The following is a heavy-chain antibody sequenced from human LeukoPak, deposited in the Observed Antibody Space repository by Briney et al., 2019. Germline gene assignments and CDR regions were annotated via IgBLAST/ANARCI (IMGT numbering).Heavy chain of an antibody. J-gene: IGHJ4*02. D-gene: IGHD6-13*01. CDR1: GFTFRSYG. CDR2: ISYDGSNT. Sequence: PGGSLRLSCVASGFTFRSYGMHWVRQAPGKGLEWVAFISYDGSNTYYADSVKGRFTISRDNSKNTLYLQMNSLRAEDTAVYYCANRAAAGTFPVYWGQGTLVTVSS. CDR3: ANRAAAGTFPVY. V-gene: IGHV3-30*18.